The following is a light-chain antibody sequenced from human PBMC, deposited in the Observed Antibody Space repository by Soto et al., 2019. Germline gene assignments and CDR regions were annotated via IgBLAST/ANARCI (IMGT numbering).Light chain of an antibody. V-gene: IGKV2-28*01. Sequence: DIVMTQSPLSLPVTPGEPASISCRSSQSLLHSNGYNYLDWYLQKPGQSPQLLIYLGSNRASGVPDRVIGSGSGTDFTLKISRVEAEDVGGYYCMQVLQTLTFGGGTKLEIK. J-gene: IGKJ4*01. CDR1: QSLLHSNGYNY. CDR2: LGS. CDR3: MQVLQTLT.